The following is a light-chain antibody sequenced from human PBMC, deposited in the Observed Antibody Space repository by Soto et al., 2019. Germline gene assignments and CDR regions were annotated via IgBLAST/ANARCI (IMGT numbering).Light chain of an antibody. Sequence: DIQMTQSPSTLSASVGDRVTITCRASQSISSWLAWYQQKPGKAPNLLIYKASTLEIGVPSRFSGSGSGTEFTLTINSLHPDDFAAYYCQQYYSSLFTFGQGTKLEI. J-gene: IGKJ2*01. CDR2: KAS. CDR1: QSISSW. V-gene: IGKV1-5*03. CDR3: QQYYSSLFT.